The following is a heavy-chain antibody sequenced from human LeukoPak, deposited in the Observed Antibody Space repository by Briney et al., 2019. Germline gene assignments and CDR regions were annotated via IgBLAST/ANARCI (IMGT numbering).Heavy chain of an antibody. CDR3: AKVPGYCSGGSCYSYYFDY. CDR1: GGTFSSYA. D-gene: IGHD2-15*01. Sequence: ASVKVSCKASGGTFSSYAISWVRQAPGQGLEWMGGIIPIFGTANYAQKFQGRVTITADESTSTAYMELSSLRSEDTAVYYCAKVPGYCSGGSCYSYYFDYWGQGTLVTVSS. CDR2: IIPIFGTA. V-gene: IGHV1-69*13. J-gene: IGHJ4*02.